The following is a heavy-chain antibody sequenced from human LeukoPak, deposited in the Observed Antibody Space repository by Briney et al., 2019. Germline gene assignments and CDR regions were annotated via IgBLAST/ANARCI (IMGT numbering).Heavy chain of an antibody. CDR1: GGSISSYY. Sequence: PSETLSLTCSVSGGSISSYYWSWIRQPPGKGLEWIGSIYYSGSTYYNPSLKSRVTISVDTSKNQFSLKLSSVTAADTAVYYCARLVSGYYTTNPYYYYMDVWGKGTTVTISS. J-gene: IGHJ6*03. CDR2: IYYSGST. V-gene: IGHV4-39*01. D-gene: IGHD3-22*01. CDR3: ARLVSGYYTTNPYYYYMDV.